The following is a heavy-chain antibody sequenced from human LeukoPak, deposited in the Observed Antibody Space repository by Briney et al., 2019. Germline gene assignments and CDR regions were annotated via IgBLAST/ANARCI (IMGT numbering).Heavy chain of an antibody. V-gene: IGHV3-30*02. Sequence: GESLRLSCAASGFAFRTYGIHWVRQAPGKGLEWVAFIGHDGSHKFYTASVKGRFTISRDNSKNTLLLQMISLRVEDTALYYCAKDLGATAPYYMDVWGRGTTVTV. CDR2: IGHDGSHK. CDR1: GFAFRTYG. CDR3: AKDLGATAPYYMDV. J-gene: IGHJ6*03. D-gene: IGHD1-26*01.